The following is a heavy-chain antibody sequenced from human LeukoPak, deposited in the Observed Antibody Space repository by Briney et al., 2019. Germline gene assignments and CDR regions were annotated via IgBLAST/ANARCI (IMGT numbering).Heavy chain of an antibody. Sequence: GGFLRLSCAASGFTFSDYAMSWVRQAPGKGLEWVSSINDGGGSTYYADSVKGRFTISRDNSKNTLYLLMNSLSAEDTAMYYCAKLRGYPWYFDVWGRGTLATISS. J-gene: IGHJ2*01. CDR3: AKLRGYPWYFDV. CDR2: INDGGGST. CDR1: GFTFSDYA. D-gene: IGHD2-15*01. V-gene: IGHV3-23*01.